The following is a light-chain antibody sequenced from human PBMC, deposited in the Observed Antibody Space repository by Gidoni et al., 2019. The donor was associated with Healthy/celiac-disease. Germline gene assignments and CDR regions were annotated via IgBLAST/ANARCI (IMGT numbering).Light chain of an antibody. CDR2: AAS. CDR1: QSISSY. Sequence: DIQMTQSPSSLYASVGDRVTITCRASQSISSYLNWYQQKPGKAPKLLLYAASSLQSGVPSRFSGSGSGTDFTLTISSLQPEDFATYYCQQSYSTPPFTFGPGTKVDIK. J-gene: IGKJ3*01. CDR3: QQSYSTPPFT. V-gene: IGKV1-39*01.